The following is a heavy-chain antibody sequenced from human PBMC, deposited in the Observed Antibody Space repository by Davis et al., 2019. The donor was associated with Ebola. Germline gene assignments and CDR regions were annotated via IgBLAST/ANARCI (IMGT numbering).Heavy chain of an antibody. CDR3: ARMCSGGSCYNDAFDM. CDR1: GYTFTTYY. D-gene: IGHD2-15*01. J-gene: IGHJ3*02. V-gene: IGHV1-46*01. CDR2: INPSGGRT. Sequence: AASVTVSCKASGYTFTTYYMHWVRQAPGQALEWMGIINPSGGRTSYAQKFQGRVTMTRDTSTSTVYMELTSLRSEDTAVYYCARMCSGGSCYNDAFDMWGQGTMVTVSS.